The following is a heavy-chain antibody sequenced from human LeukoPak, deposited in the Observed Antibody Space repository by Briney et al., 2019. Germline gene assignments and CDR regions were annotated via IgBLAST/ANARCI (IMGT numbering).Heavy chain of an antibody. CDR3: ARGPNYSNFGSAYCYYMDV. J-gene: IGHJ6*03. CDR1: GYMFTNYD. Sequence: ASVKVSCKASGYMFTNYDINWVRPAPAQGLGWMGWMNPQSGNTGYAQKFRGRVTITRDTSITTAYMELSSLRSEDTAVYYCARGPNYSNFGSAYCYYMDVWGKGTTVTVSS. CDR2: MNPQSGNT. V-gene: IGHV1-8*03. D-gene: IGHD4-11*01.